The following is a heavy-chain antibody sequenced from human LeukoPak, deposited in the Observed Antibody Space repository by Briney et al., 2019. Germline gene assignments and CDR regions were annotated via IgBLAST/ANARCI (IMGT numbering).Heavy chain of an antibody. J-gene: IGHJ5*02. CDR2: INPNSGGT. D-gene: IGHD1-26*01. CDR1: GYTFTGYY. Sequence: ASVKVSCKASGYTFTGYYMHWVRQAPGQGLEWMGWINPNSGGTNYAQKFQGRVTMTRDTSISTAYMELSRLRSDDTAVYYCARDSSYSGSYYWFDPWGQGTLVTVSS. V-gene: IGHV1-2*02. CDR3: ARDSSYSGSYYWFDP.